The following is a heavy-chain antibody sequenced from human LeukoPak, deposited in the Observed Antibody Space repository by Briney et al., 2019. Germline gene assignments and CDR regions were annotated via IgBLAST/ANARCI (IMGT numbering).Heavy chain of an antibody. CDR2: VYSGGST. CDR3: ARAFQYGSGSHPFSL. D-gene: IGHD3-10*01. J-gene: IGHJ4*02. Sequence: GGSLRLSCAASGFTVSNNHMSWVRQAPGKGLEWLSVVYSGGSTYYADSVKGRFTISRDISKNTLFLQMNSLRAEDTAVYYCARAFQYGSGSHPFSLWGQGTLVTVSS. CDR1: GFTVSNNH. V-gene: IGHV3-66*01.